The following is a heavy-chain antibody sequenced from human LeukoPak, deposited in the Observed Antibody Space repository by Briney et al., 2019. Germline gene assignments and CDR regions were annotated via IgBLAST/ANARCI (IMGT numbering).Heavy chain of an antibody. Sequence: SXXLSLTCTVSGGSISSYYWSWIRQPPGKGLEWIGYIYYSGSTNYNPSLKSRVTISVDTSKNQFSLKLSSVTAADTAVYYCARAYGDSYWGQGTLVTVSS. V-gene: IGHV4-59*01. CDR3: ARAYGDSY. D-gene: IGHD4-17*01. J-gene: IGHJ4*02. CDR2: IYYSGST. CDR1: GGSISSYY.